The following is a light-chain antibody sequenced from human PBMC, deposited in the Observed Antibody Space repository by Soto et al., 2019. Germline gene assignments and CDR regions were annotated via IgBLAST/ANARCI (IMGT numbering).Light chain of an antibody. CDR1: QTITNY. Sequence: DIQMTQSPSSLSASVGDRVTITCRASQTITNYLNWYQQKPGKAPKLLIYAASTLLSGVPSRFTGGGSGTDFTLTIDSLQPEDFATYFCQPSYSSPWTFGQGTKVEI. V-gene: IGKV1-39*01. CDR2: AAS. CDR3: QPSYSSPWT. J-gene: IGKJ1*01.